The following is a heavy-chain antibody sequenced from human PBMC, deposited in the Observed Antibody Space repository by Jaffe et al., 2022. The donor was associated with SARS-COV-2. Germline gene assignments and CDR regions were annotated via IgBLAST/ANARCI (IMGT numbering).Heavy chain of an antibody. D-gene: IGHD2-2*01. V-gene: IGHV3-30*18. Sequence: QVQLVESGGGVVQPGGSLRLSCAASGFTFSSFGMHWVRQAPGKGLEWVAVISYDGSDENYADSVRGRFTISRDNSKNTLYLQMNSLRTEDTAVFYCAKDYGNGVRSGRSTTWGGKRPYYYYGMDVWGRGTTVTVSS. CDR3: AKDYGNGVRSGRSTTWGGKRPYYYYGMDV. CDR1: GFTFSSFG. CDR2: ISYDGSDE. J-gene: IGHJ6*02.